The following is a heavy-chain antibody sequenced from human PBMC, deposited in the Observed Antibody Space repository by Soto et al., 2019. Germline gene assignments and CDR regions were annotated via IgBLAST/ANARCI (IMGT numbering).Heavy chain of an antibody. CDR2: IYDSGST. CDR3: ARDRAKWKDYYYYGMDV. Sequence: QVQLQESGPGLVKPSQTLSLTCTVSGGSISSGDDFWTWIRQPPGKGLEWIGYIYDSGSTYYNPSLKSRLTMSVDTSQTQFSLKLSSVTAADTAVYYCARDRAKWKDYYYYGMDVWGQGTTVTVSS. D-gene: IGHD1-20*01. V-gene: IGHV4-30-4*01. CDR1: GGSISSGDDF. J-gene: IGHJ6*02.